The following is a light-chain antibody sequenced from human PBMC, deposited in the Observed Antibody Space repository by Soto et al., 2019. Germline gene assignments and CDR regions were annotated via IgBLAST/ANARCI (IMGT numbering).Light chain of an antibody. CDR2: DVS. V-gene: IGLV2-14*03. CDR1: SNDIGDSNY. Sequence: QSALTQPASVSGSPGQSITISCTGTSNDIGDSNYVSWYQQHPGKAPKLVIYDVSNRPSGVSNRFSGCKSANTASLTISGRQAEDEADYYCSSFRGSSTSYFFGTGTKLTVL. CDR3: SSFRGSSTSYF. J-gene: IGLJ1*01.